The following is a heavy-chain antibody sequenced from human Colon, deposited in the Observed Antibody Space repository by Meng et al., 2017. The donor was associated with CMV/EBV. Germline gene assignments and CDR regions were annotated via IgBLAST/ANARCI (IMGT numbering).Heavy chain of an antibody. V-gene: IGHV3-7*01. CDR3: VRTDYYDGRGYKVRGAFDI. Sequence: ESLKIPCVASGFTFSNYWMSLVRQSPGKGLEWVANIMESGTEIYYVESVKGRFTISRDHAQNSLYLQMDTLRAEDTALYYCVRTDYYDGRGYKVRGAFDIWGQGTMVTVSS. J-gene: IGHJ3*02. CDR1: GFTFSNYW. CDR2: IMESGTEI. D-gene: IGHD3-22*01.